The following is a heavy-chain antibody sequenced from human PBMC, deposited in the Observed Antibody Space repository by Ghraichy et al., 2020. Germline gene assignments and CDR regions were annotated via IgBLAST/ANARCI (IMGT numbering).Heavy chain of an antibody. Sequence: LRLSCTVSGGSISSGGYYWSWIRQHPGKGLEWIGYIYYSGSTSYNPSLKSRVTISVDTSKNQFSLKLSSVTAADTVVYYCARRSGYIVGGMDGWGQGTTVTVSS. J-gene: IGHJ6*02. CDR1: GGSISSGGYY. V-gene: IGHV4-31*03. CDR2: IYYSGST. D-gene: IGHD3-3*01. CDR3: ARRSGYIVGGMDG.